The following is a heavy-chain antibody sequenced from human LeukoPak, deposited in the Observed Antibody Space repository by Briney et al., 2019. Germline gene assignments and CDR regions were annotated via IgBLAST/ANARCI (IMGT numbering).Heavy chain of an antibody. CDR3: ARESGSYYSVYFDY. V-gene: IGHV3-48*01. Sequence: GGSLRLSCAASGFTFSSYSMNWVRQAPGKGLEWVSYISSSSSTIYYADSVKGRFTISRDNAKNSLYLQMNSLRAEDTAVYYCARESGSYYSVYFDYWGQGTLVTVSS. CDR1: GFTFSSYS. D-gene: IGHD1-26*01. CDR2: ISSSSSTI. J-gene: IGHJ4*02.